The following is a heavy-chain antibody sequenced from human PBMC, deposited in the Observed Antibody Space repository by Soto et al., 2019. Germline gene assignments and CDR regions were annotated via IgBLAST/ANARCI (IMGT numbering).Heavy chain of an antibody. Sequence: EVQLLESGGGLVQPGGSLRLSCAASGFTFSSYAMSWVRQAPGKGLEWVSAISGSGGSTYYADSVKGRFTIYRDNSKKTRYLQMNSLRAEDTAVYYCAYSSTPFDYWGQGTLVTVSS. D-gene: IGHD6-13*01. CDR2: ISGSGGST. CDR3: AYSSTPFDY. CDR1: GFTFSSYA. V-gene: IGHV3-23*01. J-gene: IGHJ4*02.